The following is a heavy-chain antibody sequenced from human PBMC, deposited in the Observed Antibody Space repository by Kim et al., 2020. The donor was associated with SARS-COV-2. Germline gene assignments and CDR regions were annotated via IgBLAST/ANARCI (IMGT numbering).Heavy chain of an antibody. D-gene: IGHD1-1*01. CDR1: GFTFTTFW. CDR2: IKRDGSEK. Sequence: GGSLRLSCAASGFTFTTFWMSWVRQAPGKGLEWVANIKRDGSEKYYVDSVKGRFTISRDNAKNSLYLQMNSLRVDDTALYYCAKASHNTNWNPLGLWGQG. CDR3: AKASHNTNWNPLGL. J-gene: IGHJ1*01. V-gene: IGHV3-7*01.